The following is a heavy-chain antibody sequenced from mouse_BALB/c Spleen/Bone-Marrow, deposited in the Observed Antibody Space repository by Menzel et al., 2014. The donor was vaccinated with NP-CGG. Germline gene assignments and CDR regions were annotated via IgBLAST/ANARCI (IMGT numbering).Heavy chain of an antibody. CDR2: ISYDGSN. CDR1: GYSITGGYF. J-gene: IGHJ4*01. V-gene: IGHV3-6*02. D-gene: IGHD2-4*01. Sequence: EVQLQESGPGLVKPSQSLSLSRSVTGYSITGGYFWYWIRQFPGNKLEWMGYISYDGSNNYNPSLKNRISIIRDTSRNQFFLKFNTVTTEDTAEYFCTRALMIVTGPMDYWGQGTSVTVSS. CDR3: TRALMIVTGPMDY.